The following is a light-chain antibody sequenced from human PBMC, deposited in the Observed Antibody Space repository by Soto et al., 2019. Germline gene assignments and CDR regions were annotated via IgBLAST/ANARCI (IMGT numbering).Light chain of an antibody. Sequence: EIVLTQPPGTLSLSPGERATLSCRASQSVSSNYLAWYQQKGGQAPRLLIYGASSRAAGIPDRFSGSGSGTDFTLTISRLEPEDFAVYYCQQYGSSFTFGPGTKVDIK. CDR3: QQYGSSFT. CDR1: QSVSSNY. J-gene: IGKJ3*01. V-gene: IGKV3-20*01. CDR2: GAS.